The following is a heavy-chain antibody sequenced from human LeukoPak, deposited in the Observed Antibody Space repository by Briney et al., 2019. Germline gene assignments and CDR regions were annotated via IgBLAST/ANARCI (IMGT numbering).Heavy chain of an antibody. J-gene: IGHJ4*02. CDR1: TPTLNNYW. CDR3: ASRAGYTGSWSSFDY. V-gene: IGHV3-7*05. Sequence: PGGSLRLSCTAFTPTLNNYWMGWVRQAPGKGLEWVANIKQDGSDKYHGASVKGRFTISRDNAKSSLYLQMNSLRAEDTAVYYCASRAGYTGSWSSFDYWGQGTLVTVSS. CDR2: IKQDGSDK. D-gene: IGHD6-13*01.